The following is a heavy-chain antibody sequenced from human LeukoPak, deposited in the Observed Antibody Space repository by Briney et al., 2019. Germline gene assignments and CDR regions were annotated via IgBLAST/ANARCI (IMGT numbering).Heavy chain of an antibody. V-gene: IGHV3-7*04. D-gene: IGHD6-19*01. CDR3: ARDPGSGWWGGFDL. CDR1: GFNFDHYW. J-gene: IGHJ5*02. CDR2: IKQDGSEK. Sequence: PGGSLRLSCAASGFNFDHYWMTWVRQAPGKGLEWVANIKQDGSEKVYLDSMKGRFTICRDNSRDSLYLQMNSLRPEDTAVYYCARDPGSGWWGGFDLWGQGTLVTVSS.